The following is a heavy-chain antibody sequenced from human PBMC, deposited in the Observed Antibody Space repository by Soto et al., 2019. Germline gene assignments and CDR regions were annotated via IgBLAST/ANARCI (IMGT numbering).Heavy chain of an antibody. J-gene: IGHJ6*03. D-gene: IGHD5-12*01. CDR3: ARHSQLVEIVDTIMGYHSYDSTGV. CDR1: GYTFTSYG. V-gene: IGHV1-18*01. CDR2: ISAYNGNT. Sequence: QVQLVQSGAEVKKPGASVKVSCKASGYTFTSYGISWVRQAPGQGLEWMGWISAYNGNTNYAQKLQGRVTMTTDTHTSKDYRELSSLRADDTAVYYCARHSQLVEIVDTIMGYHSYDSTGVWGKGTTVNVSS.